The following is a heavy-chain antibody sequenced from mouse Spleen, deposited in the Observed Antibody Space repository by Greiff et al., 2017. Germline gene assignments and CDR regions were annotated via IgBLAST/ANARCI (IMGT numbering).Heavy chain of an antibody. CDR3: ARTPTTVVAPDY. Sequence: QVQLQQSDAELVKPGASVKISCKVSGYTFTDHTLHWMKQRPEQGLEWIGYIYPRDIITKYNENFKGKATFTADKSSSTAYMQLNSLTSEDSAVYFCARTPTTVVAPDYWGQGTTLTVSS. D-gene: IGHD1-1*01. J-gene: IGHJ2*01. CDR1: GYTFTDHT. CDR2: IYPRDIIT. V-gene: IGHV1-78*01.